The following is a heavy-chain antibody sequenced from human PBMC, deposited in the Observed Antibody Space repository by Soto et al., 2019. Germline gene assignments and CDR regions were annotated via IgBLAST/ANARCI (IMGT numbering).Heavy chain of an antibody. V-gene: IGHV4-4*02. CDR1: GGSISSSNW. Sequence: QVQLQESGPGLVKPSGTLSLTCAVSGGSISSSNWCSWVRQPPGKGLEWIVEIYHSGTANYNPSLNSRVTISMDKSNNQISLDLSSVTAADSAVYFCARLIAVTGTRGFDYWGQGTLVTVSS. CDR2: IYHSGTA. D-gene: IGHD6-19*01. CDR3: ARLIAVTGTRGFDY. J-gene: IGHJ4*02.